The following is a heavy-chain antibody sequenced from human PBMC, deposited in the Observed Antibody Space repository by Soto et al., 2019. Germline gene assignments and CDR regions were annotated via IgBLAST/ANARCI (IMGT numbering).Heavy chain of an antibody. CDR3: AESTRRYGSGSYHHYRLAV. CDR2: ISGSGGST. CDR1: GFTFSSYA. V-gene: IGHV3-23*01. D-gene: IGHD3-10*01. Sequence: GGSLRLSCAASGFTFSSYAMSWVRQAPGKGLEWVSAISGSGGSTYYADSVKGRFTISRDNSKNTLYLQMNSLRAEDTAVYYCAESTRRYGSGSYHHYRLAVPAQRTTVPVSS. J-gene: IGHJ6*02.